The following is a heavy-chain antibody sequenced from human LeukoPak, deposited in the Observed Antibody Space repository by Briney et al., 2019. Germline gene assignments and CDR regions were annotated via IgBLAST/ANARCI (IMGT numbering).Heavy chain of an antibody. J-gene: IGHJ4*02. V-gene: IGHV3-23*01. Sequence: GGSLRLSCAASGFTFSSYAMGWVRQAPGKGLEWVSAISGSGGSTYYAGSVKGRFTISRDNSKNTLYLQMNSLRAEDTAVYYCAKDTPTPPYCGGDCYSGEYLDYWGQGTLVTVSS. CDR3: AKDTPTPPYCGGDCYSGEYLDY. CDR1: GFTFSSYA. CDR2: ISGSGGST. D-gene: IGHD2-21*02.